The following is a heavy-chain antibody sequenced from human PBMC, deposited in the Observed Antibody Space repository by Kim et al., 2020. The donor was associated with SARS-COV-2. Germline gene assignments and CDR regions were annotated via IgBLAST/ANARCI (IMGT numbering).Heavy chain of an antibody. D-gene: IGHD1-26*01. V-gene: IGHV3-30*18. Sequence: GGSLRLSCAASGFTFSTYGMHWVRQAPGKGLEWVAVISYDGSNKYYADSVKGRFTISRDNSKNTLYLQMNSLRAEDTAVYYCAKDSSIVGATPNYYYYYGMDVWGQGTTVTVSS. CDR3: AKDSSIVGATPNYYYYYGMDV. CDR2: ISYDGSNK. J-gene: IGHJ6*02. CDR1: GFTFSTYG.